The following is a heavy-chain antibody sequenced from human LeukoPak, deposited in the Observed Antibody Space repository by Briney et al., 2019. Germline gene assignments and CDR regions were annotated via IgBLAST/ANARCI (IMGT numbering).Heavy chain of an antibody. CDR3: ARGYDYYDSCGYGY. D-gene: IGHD3-22*01. CDR2: INPSGGST. J-gene: IGHJ4*02. CDR1: GYTFTTYY. V-gene: IGHV1-46*01. Sequence: RASVKVSCKASGYTFTTYYIHWVRQAPGQGLEWMGIINPSGGSTRYAQKLQGRVTMTRDTSTSTVYMEVSSLRSEDTAEYYCARGYDYYDSCGYGYWGQGTLVTVSS.